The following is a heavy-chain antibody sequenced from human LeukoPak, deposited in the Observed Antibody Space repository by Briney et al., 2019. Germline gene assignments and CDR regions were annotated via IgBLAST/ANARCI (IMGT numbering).Heavy chain of an antibody. J-gene: IGHJ6*02. CDR1: GFTFSSYW. Sequence: GGSLRRSCAASGFTFSSYWMHWVRQAPGKGLVWVSRINSDGSSTSYADSVKGRFTISRDNAKNSLYLQMNSLRAEDTALYYCAKGRNPGPAGYGMDVWGQGTTVTVSS. CDR2: INSDGSST. CDR3: AKGRNPGPAGYGMDV. V-gene: IGHV3-74*01.